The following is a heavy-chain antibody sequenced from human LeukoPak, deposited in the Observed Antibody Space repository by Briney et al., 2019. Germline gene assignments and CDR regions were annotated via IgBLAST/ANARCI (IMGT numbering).Heavy chain of an antibody. CDR1: GYTLTELS. CDR2: FDPEDGET. J-gene: IGHJ5*02. CDR3: ARASALRDFWSGSWFDP. D-gene: IGHD3-3*01. Sequence: ASVTVCFTVSGYTLTELSMHWVRQAPGKGLEWMGGFDPEDGETIYAQKFQGRVTMTEDTSTDTAYMELSSLRSDDTAVYYCARASALRDFWSGSWFDPWGQGTLVTVSS. V-gene: IGHV1-24*01.